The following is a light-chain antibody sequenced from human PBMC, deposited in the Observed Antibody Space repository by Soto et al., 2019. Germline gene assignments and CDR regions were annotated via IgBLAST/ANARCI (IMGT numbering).Light chain of an antibody. J-gene: IGLJ1*01. CDR2: EVS. Sequence: QSVLTQPASVSGSPGQSITISCTGTTSDVGSYDLVSWYQQHPGKAPKIMIYEVSKRPSGDSNRFSGSKSGNTASLTISGLQAEDEADYYGCSYAGGRSPYVFGTGTKVTVL. V-gene: IGLV2-23*02. CDR1: TSDVGSYDL. CDR3: CSYAGGRSPYV.